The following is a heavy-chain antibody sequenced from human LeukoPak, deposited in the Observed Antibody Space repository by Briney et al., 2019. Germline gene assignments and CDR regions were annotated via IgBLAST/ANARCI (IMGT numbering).Heavy chain of an antibody. D-gene: IGHD2-2*01. CDR2: IIPIFGTA. CDR1: GGTFSSYA. J-gene: IGHJ5*02. V-gene: IGHV1-69*13. CDR3: ARPYCSSTSCYDWFDP. Sequence: ASVKVSCMASGGTFSSYAISWVRQAPGQGLEWMGGIIPIFGTANYAQKFQGRVTITADESTSTAYMELSSLRSEDTAVYYCARPYCSSTSCYDWFDPWGQGTLVTVSS.